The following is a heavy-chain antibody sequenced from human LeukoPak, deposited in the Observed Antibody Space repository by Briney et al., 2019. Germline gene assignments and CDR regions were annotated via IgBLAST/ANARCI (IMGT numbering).Heavy chain of an antibody. Sequence: GASVKVSCKASGYTFTSYGISWVRQAPGQGLEWMGWISAYNGNTNYAQKLQGRVTMTTDTSTSTAYMELRSLRSDDTAVYYCAREGYDILTRYQLDYWGQGTLVTVSS. CDR3: AREGYDILTRYQLDY. CDR2: ISAYNGNT. CDR1: GYTFTSYG. J-gene: IGHJ4*02. V-gene: IGHV1-18*01. D-gene: IGHD3-9*01.